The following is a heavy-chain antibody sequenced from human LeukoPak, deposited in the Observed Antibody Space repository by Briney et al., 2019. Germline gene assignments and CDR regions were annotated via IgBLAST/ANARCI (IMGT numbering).Heavy chain of an antibody. Sequence: TGGSLRLSCAASGFTFSSYSMNWVRQAPGKGLEWVSSISSSSSYIYYADSVKGRFTISRDNAKNSLYLQMNSLRAEDTAVYYCARGSIAARQAAFDIWGQGTMVTVSS. CDR3: ARGSIAARQAAFDI. CDR2: ISSSSSYI. CDR1: GFTFSSYS. D-gene: IGHD6-6*01. J-gene: IGHJ3*02. V-gene: IGHV3-21*01.